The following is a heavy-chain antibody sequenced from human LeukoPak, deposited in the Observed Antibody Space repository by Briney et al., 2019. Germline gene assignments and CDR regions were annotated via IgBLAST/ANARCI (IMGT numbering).Heavy chain of an antibody. V-gene: IGHV4-59*01. J-gene: IGHJ4*02. CDR3: ARETPGKYYFDY. CDR2: IYSSGST. CDR1: GGSISSYY. D-gene: IGHD2-15*01. Sequence: SETLSLTCTVSGGSISSYYWSWIRQPPGKGLEWIGYIYSSGSTNYNPSLKSRITISVDTSKNQFSLKLSSVTAADTAVYYCARETPGKYYFDYWGQGTLVTVSS.